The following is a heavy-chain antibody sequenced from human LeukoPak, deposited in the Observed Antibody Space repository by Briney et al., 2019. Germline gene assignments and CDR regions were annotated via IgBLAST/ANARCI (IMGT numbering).Heavy chain of an antibody. Sequence: PGGSLRLSCAASEFSVTSNYMSWVRQAPGKGLEWVSVLYSGGKTYYANSAKGRFTISRDSSTNTLYLQMESLRADDTAVYYCAREMGAATTYFDYWGQGTPVIVSS. V-gene: IGHV3-53*01. CDR3: AREMGAATTYFDY. J-gene: IGHJ4*02. CDR2: LYSGGKT. CDR1: EFSVTSNY. D-gene: IGHD1-1*01.